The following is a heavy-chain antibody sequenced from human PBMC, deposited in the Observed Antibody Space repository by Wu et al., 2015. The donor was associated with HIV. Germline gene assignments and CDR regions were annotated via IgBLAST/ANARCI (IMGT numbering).Heavy chain of an antibody. CDR2: INPDNGGT. CDR3: ARGVRYAGSYYSNN. J-gene: IGHJ4*02. CDR1: GGSFRSYG. Sequence: QIQLVQSGAEVKKPGSSVKVSCKASGGSFRSYGVSWVRQAPGQGLEWMGWINPDNGGTNFAEEFQDRVIMTGDTSINTAYMELRGLKSDDTAVYYCARGVRYAGSYYSNNWGQGTLVTVSS. D-gene: IGHD1-26*01. V-gene: IGHV1-2*02.